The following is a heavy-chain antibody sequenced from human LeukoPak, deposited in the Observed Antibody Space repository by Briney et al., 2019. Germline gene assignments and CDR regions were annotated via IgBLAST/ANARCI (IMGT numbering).Heavy chain of an antibody. Sequence: GGSLRLSCAASGFTFSSYWMSWVRQAPGKGLEWVANINQDGSEKYSVDSVKGRFTISRDNAKNSLYLQMNSLRAEDTAVYYCAREYYSDSSGSDYWGEGTLVTVSS. V-gene: IGHV3-7*05. CDR2: INQDGSEK. CDR3: AREYYSDSSGSDY. D-gene: IGHD3-22*01. J-gene: IGHJ4*02. CDR1: GFTFSSYW.